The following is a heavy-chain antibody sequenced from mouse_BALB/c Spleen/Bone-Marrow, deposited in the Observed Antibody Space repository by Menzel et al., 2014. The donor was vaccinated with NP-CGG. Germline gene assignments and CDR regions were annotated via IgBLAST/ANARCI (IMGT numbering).Heavy chain of an antibody. CDR1: GYSITSGYY. V-gene: IGHV3-6*02. J-gene: IGHJ4*01. CDR3: ARGDGYYGGAMDY. Sequence: EVKLQESGPGLVKPSQSLSLTCSVTGYSITSGYYWNWIRQFPGNKLEWMGYISYDGSNNYNPSLKNRISITRDTSKNQFFLKLNSVTTEDTATYYCARGDGYYGGAMDYWGQGTSVTVSS. D-gene: IGHD2-3*01. CDR2: ISYDGSN.